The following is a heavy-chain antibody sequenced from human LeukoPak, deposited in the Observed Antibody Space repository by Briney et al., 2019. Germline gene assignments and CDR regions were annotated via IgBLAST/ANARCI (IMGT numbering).Heavy chain of an antibody. CDR3: AREHIAARTIDY. CDR1: GFTFSSYG. V-gene: IGHV3-33*01. J-gene: IGHJ4*02. D-gene: IGHD6-6*01. Sequence: GGSLRLSCAASGFTFSSYGMHWVRQAPGKGLEWVAVIWYDGSNKYYADSVKGRFTISRNNSKNTLYLQMNSLRAEDTAVYYCAREHIAARTIDYWGQGTLVTVSS. CDR2: IWYDGSNK.